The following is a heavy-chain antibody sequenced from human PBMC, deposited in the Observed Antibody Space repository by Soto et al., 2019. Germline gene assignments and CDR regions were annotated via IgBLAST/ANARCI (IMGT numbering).Heavy chain of an antibody. CDR2: IYWNDDK. CDR3: VNSPASYPSDY. J-gene: IGHJ4*02. V-gene: IGHV2-5*01. CDR1: GFSLSTFGMG. D-gene: IGHD1-26*01. Sequence: QITFKESGPTLVKPTQTLTLTCTFSGFSLSTFGMGVGWIRQPPGKAPEWLALIYWNDDKSYSPSLNSRLTIAKDTSKNLVVLTMTNVDPVDAATYYCVNSPASYPSDYWGQGTLVTVSS.